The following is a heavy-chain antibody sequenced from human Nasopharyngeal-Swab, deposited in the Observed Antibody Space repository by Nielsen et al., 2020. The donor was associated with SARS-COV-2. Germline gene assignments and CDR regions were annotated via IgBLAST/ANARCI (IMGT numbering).Heavy chain of an antibody. CDR2: SSGGGGST. Sequence: GESLKISCAASGFTFDDYAMHWVRQAPGKGRECVALSSGGGGSTYYADSVKGRLTISRDNSKNSLYLQMNSLRTEDTALYYCAKDLRGDCGGDCYDAFDIWGQGTMVTVSS. V-gene: IGHV3-43*02. D-gene: IGHD2-21*02. CDR1: GFTFDDYA. CDR3: AKDLRGDCGGDCYDAFDI. J-gene: IGHJ3*02.